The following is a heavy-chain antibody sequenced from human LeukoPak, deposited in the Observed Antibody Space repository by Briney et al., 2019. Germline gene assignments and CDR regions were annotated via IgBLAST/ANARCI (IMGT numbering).Heavy chain of an antibody. J-gene: IGHJ4*02. D-gene: IGHD6-13*01. CDR3: AKDKGHSWYWGGFYYFDY. Sequence: PGGSLRLSCAGSGFTFDDYAMHWVRQAPGKGLGWVSGISWNSSSIGYADSVKGRFTISRDNAKNSLYLQMNSLRAEDMALYYCAKDKGHSWYWGGFYYFDYWGQGTLVTVSS. CDR2: ISWNSSSI. V-gene: IGHV3-9*03. CDR1: GFTFDDYA.